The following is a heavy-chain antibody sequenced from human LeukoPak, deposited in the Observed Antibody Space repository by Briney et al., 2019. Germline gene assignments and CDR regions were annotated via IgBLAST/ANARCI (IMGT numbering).Heavy chain of an antibody. CDR1: GYTFTSYD. CDR2: MNPNSGNT. D-gene: IGHD3-22*01. V-gene: IGHV1-8*01. Sequence: VASVTVSCKASGYTFTSYDINWVRQAPGQGLEWMGWMNPNSGNTDYAQKFQGRVTTTRNTSISTDYMELSSLRSEDTAVFYCARGHYYDSSGSYAFDIWGEGTMVTVSS. J-gene: IGHJ3*02. CDR3: ARGHYYDSSGSYAFDI.